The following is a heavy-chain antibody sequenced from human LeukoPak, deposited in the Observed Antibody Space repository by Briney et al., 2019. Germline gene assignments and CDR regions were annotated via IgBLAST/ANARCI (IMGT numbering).Heavy chain of an antibody. CDR2: IYYSGST. Sequence: SETLSLTCTVSGGSISSYYWSWILQPPGKGLEWIGYIYYSGSTNYNPSLKSRVTISVDTSKNQFSLKLSSMTAADTAVYYCARHITMVRGVIISRYGMDVWGQGTTVTVSS. CDR3: ARHITMVRGVIISRYGMDV. J-gene: IGHJ6*02. CDR1: GGSISSYY. V-gene: IGHV4-59*08. D-gene: IGHD3-10*01.